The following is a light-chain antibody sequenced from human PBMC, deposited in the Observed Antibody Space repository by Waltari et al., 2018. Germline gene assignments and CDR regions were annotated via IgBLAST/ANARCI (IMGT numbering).Light chain of an antibody. CDR3: QQTSSWPLT. J-gene: IGKJ4*01. Sequence: EIVLTQSPATLSLSPGQRATLSCRASQSVSINLGWYQQKLGQPPRLLIHDASHRATGIPARFSASGSGTDFTLTISGLEPEDFALYFCQQTSSWPLTFGGGTKVEFK. CDR2: DAS. CDR1: QSVSIN. V-gene: IGKV3-11*01.